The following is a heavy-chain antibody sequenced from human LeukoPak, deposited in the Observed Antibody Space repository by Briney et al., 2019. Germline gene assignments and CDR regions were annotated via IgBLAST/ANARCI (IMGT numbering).Heavy chain of an antibody. Sequence: PGGSLRLSCVVSGITLSNYGMSWVRQAPGKGLEWVAGISDSGGRTNYADYVKGRFTISRDRPKNTLYLQMNSLRAEDTAVYFCAKRGVVIRVILVGFHKEAYYFDSWGQGALVTVSS. V-gene: IGHV3-23*01. CDR1: GITLSNYG. CDR3: AKRGVVIRVILVGFHKEAYYFDS. CDR2: ISDSGGRT. D-gene: IGHD3-22*01. J-gene: IGHJ4*02.